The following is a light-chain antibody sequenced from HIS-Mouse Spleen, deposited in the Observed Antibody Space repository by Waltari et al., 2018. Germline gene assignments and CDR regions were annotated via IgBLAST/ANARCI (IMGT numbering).Light chain of an antibody. V-gene: IGLV3-10*01. CDR3: YSTDSSGNHRV. J-gene: IGLJ2*01. CDR2: EDS. CDR1: ALPKNS. Sequence: SYELTQPPSVSVSPGQTARITCSGDALPKNSAHWYQQKSGQAHVLVNYEDSKRPSGIPERFSGSSSGTMATLTISGAQVEDEADYYCYSTDSSGNHRVFGGGTKLTVL.